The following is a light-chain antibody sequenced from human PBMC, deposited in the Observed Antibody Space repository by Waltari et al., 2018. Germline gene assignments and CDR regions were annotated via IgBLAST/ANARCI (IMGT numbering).Light chain of an antibody. CDR1: QSLLHSNGYNY. V-gene: IGKV2-28*01. J-gene: IGKJ2*01. CDR2: LGS. CDR3: MQATQWPYT. Sequence: DIVMTQSPLSLPVTPGEPASISCRSSQSLLHSNGYNYLDWYLQKPGQSPQLLIYLGSNRASGVPDRFRGSGSGTDFTLKISRVEAEDVGVYYCMQATQWPYTFGQGTKLEIK.